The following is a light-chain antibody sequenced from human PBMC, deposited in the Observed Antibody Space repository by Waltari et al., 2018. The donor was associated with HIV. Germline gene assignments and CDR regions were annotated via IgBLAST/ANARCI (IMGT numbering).Light chain of an antibody. J-gene: IGLJ3*02. Sequence: SYELTQPPSVSVSPGQTARITCSGDALPKQYAYWYQQKPGQAPVLGIYKDSERPSGIPDLFSGSRSGTTVPLTISVVQAQDEADYYWQSADSSGTYPWVFVGGTKLTVL. CDR1: ALPKQY. CDR3: QSADSSGTYPWV. CDR2: KDS. V-gene: IGLV3-25*03.